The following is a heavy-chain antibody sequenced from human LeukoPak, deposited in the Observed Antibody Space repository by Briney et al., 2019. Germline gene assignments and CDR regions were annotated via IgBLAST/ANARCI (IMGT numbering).Heavy chain of an antibody. CDR1: GYTFTSYY. D-gene: IGHD1-26*01. CDR3: AGSSHQRNWFDP. V-gene: IGHV1-46*01. Sequence: ASVKVSCKASGYTFTSYYMHWVRQAPGQGLEWMGIVHSSGGVIKYAQEFQDRVTMTRDTSTSTVYMELSNLRSEDTAVYYCAGSSHQRNWFDPWGQGTLVIVSS. CDR2: VHSSGGVI. J-gene: IGHJ5*02.